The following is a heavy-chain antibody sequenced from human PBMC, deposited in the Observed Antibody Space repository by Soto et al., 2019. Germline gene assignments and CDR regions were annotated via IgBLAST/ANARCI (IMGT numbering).Heavy chain of an antibody. V-gene: IGHV4-34*01. Sequence: SETLSLTCAVYGGSFSGYYWSWIRQPPGKGLEWIGEINHSGSTNYNPSLKSRVTISVDTSKNQFSLKLSSVTAADTAVYYCARGEILWFGAHPLDYYYYGMDVWGQGTTVTVSS. CDR2: INHSGST. CDR3: ARGEILWFGAHPLDYYYYGMDV. J-gene: IGHJ6*02. D-gene: IGHD3-10*01. CDR1: GGSFSGYY.